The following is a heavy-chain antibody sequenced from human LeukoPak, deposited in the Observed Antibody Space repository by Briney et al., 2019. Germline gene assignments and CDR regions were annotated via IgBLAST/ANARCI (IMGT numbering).Heavy chain of an antibody. CDR2: ISSTSTYI. Sequence: GGSLRLSCAASGLTFSSYSMNWVRQAPGKGLECVSSISSTSTYIYYADSVKGRFTISRDNAKNSLYLQVNSLRAEDTAVYYCARGGFGELYWGQGTLVTVSS. V-gene: IGHV3-21*01. CDR3: ARGGFGELY. CDR1: GLTFSSYS. J-gene: IGHJ4*02. D-gene: IGHD3-10*01.